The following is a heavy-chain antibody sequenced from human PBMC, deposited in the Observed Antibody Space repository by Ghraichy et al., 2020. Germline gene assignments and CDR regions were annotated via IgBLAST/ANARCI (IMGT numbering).Heavy chain of an antibody. V-gene: IGHV4-39*01. CDR3: ARQYDSSGYFFGTSFDL. CDR2: LFYTGRT. D-gene: IGHD3-22*01. CDR1: GGSISSTNPY. Sequence: SETLSLTCIVSGGSISSTNPYWGWIRQPPGKGLEWIGSLFYTGRTYYNPSLKSRVTISVDTSKNQFSLKLSSVIAADTAVYYCARQYDSSGYFFGTSFDLWGQGALVTVSS. J-gene: IGHJ4*02.